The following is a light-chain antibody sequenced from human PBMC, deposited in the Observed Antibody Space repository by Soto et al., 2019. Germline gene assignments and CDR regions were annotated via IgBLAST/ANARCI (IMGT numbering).Light chain of an antibody. CDR2: GAS. V-gene: IGKV3-15*01. J-gene: IGKJ1*01. Sequence: EIVMTQSPATLSVSPGERATLSCRASQSVSSSYLAWYQQKPGQAPRLLIYGASTRATGIPARFSGRGSGTEFTLTISSLQSVDFAVYYCQQYDNWPQTFGQGTKVDI. CDR1: QSVSSSY. CDR3: QQYDNWPQT.